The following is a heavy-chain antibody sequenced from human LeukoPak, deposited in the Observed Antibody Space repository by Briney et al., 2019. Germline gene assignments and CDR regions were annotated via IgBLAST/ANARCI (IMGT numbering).Heavy chain of an antibody. V-gene: IGHV3-21*01. CDR3: ARDRIQLWSMDYYYYYGMDV. CDR2: ISSSSSYI. Sequence: GGSLRLSCAASGFTVSSNYMSWVRQAPGKGLEWVSSISSSSSYIYYADSVKGRFTISRDNAKNSLYLQMNSLRAEDTAVYYCARDRIQLWSMDYYYYYGMDVWGQGTTVTVSS. D-gene: IGHD5-18*01. J-gene: IGHJ6*02. CDR1: GFTVSSNY.